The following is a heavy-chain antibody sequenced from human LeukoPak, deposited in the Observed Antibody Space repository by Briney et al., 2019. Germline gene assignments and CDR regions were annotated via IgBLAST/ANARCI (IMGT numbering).Heavy chain of an antibody. V-gene: IGHV3-53*01. CDR1: GFAVRSNY. D-gene: IGHD3-3*01. CDR3: ARHGFLGDAFDV. Sequence: HPGGSLRLSCAASGFAVRSNYMSWVRQAPGKGLEWVSTIYSGGSTYYAKSVKGRFTISRVNSKNTLDLQMNSLRAEDTGIYYCARHGFLGDAFDVWGQGTIVTVSA. J-gene: IGHJ3*01. CDR2: IYSGGST.